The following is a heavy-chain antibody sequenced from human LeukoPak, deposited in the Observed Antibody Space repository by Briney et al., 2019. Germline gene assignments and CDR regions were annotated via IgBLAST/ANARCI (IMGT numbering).Heavy chain of an antibody. CDR3: ARGKRSGSLDYYNGMDV. V-gene: IGHV4-30-4*01. CDR1: DGSISSGDYY. CDR2: IYYSGST. Sequence: PSQTLSLTCTVSDGSISSGDYYWSWIRQPPGKGLEWIGYIYYSGSTYYNPPLKSRVTISVDTSKNQFSLKLSSVTAADTAVYYCARGKRSGSLDYYNGMDVWGQGTTVTVSS. D-gene: IGHD3-10*01. J-gene: IGHJ6*02.